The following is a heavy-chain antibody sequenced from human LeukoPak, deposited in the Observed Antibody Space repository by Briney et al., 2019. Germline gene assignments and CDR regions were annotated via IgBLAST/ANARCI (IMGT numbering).Heavy chain of an antibody. J-gene: IGHJ4*02. CDR2: ISASAGTT. CDR3: AKDPTSYEYYFDY. Sequence: GGSLRLSCAASGFTFSGYAMSWVRQAPGKGLEWVSSISASAGTTYYPDSVKGRFTISRDNSKNTLDLQMNSLRAEDTAVYYCAKDPTSYEYYFDYWGQGTLVTVSS. CDR1: GFTFSGYA. D-gene: IGHD2-2*01. V-gene: IGHV3-23*01.